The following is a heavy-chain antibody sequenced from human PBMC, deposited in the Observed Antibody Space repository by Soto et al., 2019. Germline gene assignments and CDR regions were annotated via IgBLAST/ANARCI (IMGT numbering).Heavy chain of an antibody. Sequence: GVSRRLSCSASGFTFISYCMHWVRQAPSKGLGWGAFISYDGINKYYADSVKGRFTISRDNSKSTLYLQVNSLRAEDTAVYYCAKDRNYPFYYFDYWGQGTLVTVSS. J-gene: IGHJ4*02. CDR2: ISYDGINK. CDR1: GFTFISYC. D-gene: IGHD1-7*01. V-gene: IGHV3-30*18. CDR3: AKDRNYPFYYFDY.